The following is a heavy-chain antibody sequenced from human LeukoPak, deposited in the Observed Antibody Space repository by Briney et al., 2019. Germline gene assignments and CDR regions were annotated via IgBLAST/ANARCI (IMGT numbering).Heavy chain of an antibody. CDR3: ATERPVY. V-gene: IGHV3-66*01. J-gene: IGHJ4*02. CDR2: IYSGGST. D-gene: IGHD2-2*01. CDR1: EFNVTRNY. Sequence: GGSLRLSCTASEFNVTRNYIAWVRQAPGKGLEWLSVIYSGGSTYYADSVKGRFIISRDNSKNTLYLQMNSLRVEDTAVYYCATERPVYWGQGTLVTVSS.